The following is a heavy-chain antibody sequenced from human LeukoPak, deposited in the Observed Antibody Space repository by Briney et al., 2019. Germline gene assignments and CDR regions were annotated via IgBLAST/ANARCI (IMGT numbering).Heavy chain of an antibody. V-gene: IGHV4-31*03. CDR2: IYYSGST. CDR3: ARGYCSDGSCYFDY. CDR1: GDSISGGGYY. J-gene: IGHJ4*02. D-gene: IGHD2-15*01. Sequence: SETLSLTCTVSGDSISGGGYYWSWIRQHPGKGLEWIGYIYYSGSTYYNPSLKSRVIISVDTSKNQFSLELSSVSAADTAVYYCARGYCSDGSCYFDYWGQGILVTVSS.